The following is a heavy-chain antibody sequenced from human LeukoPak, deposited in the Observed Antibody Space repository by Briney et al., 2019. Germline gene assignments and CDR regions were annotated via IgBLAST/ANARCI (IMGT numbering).Heavy chain of an antibody. CDR1: GFTFSSYS. J-gene: IGHJ4*02. D-gene: IGHD3-16*01. V-gene: IGHV3-21*01. Sequence: GGSLRLSCAASGFTFSSYSMNWVRQAPGKGLEWVSSISSSSSYIYYADSVKGRFTISRDNSKNTLYLQMNSLRAEDTAVYYCAKDWGYIWGSLIDYWGQGTLVTVSS. CDR2: ISSSSSYI. CDR3: AKDWGYIWGSLIDY.